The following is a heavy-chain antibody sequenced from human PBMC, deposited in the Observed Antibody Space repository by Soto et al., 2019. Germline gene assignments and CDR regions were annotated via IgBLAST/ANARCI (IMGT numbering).Heavy chain of an antibody. V-gene: IGHV5-51*01. CDR2: IYPGDSDT. J-gene: IGHJ6*02. Sequence: GESLKISCKGSGYSFTSYWIGWLRQMPGKGLEWMGIIYPGDSDTRYSPSFQGQITISDDKSISTAYLQRSSLKASDTAMFYCARREELHYYGMDVWGQGSTVTVSS. CDR3: ARREELHYYGMDV. D-gene: IGHD1-26*01. CDR1: GYSFTSYW.